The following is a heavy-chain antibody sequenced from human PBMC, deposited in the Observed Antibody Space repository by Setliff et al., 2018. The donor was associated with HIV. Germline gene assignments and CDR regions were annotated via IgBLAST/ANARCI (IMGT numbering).Heavy chain of an antibody. D-gene: IGHD3-3*01. CDR3: ARHVPDYDFWSGSPAHYYYYYMDV. V-gene: IGHV4-39*01. J-gene: IGHJ6*03. CDR2: IDYSGTT. Sequence: SETLSLTCTVSGDSMKSKSYYWGWIRQSPGKGLEWIGAIDYSGTTYYNPSLKSRLTISVDTSKNLFSLRVTSVTAADTAVYYCARHVPDYDFWSGSPAHYYYYYMDVWGKGTTVTVSS. CDR1: GDSMKSKSYY.